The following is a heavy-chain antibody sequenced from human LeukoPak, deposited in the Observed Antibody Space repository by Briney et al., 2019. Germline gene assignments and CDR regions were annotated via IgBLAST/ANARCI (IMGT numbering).Heavy chain of an antibody. CDR1: GFTFSSYS. CDR2: ISSSSNYI. D-gene: IGHD3-10*01. J-gene: IGHJ6*02. V-gene: IGHV3-21*01. Sequence: GGSLRLSCTASGFTFSSYSMNWVRQAPGKGLEWVSSISSSSNYIYYADSVKGRFTISRDSAKNSLYLQMNSLRAEDTAVYYCARDGYGSGSYGYYYYYGMDVWGQGTTVTVSS. CDR3: ARDGYGSGSYGYYYYYGMDV.